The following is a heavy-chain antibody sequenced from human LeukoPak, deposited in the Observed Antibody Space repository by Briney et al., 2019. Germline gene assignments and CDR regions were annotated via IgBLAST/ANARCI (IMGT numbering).Heavy chain of an antibody. D-gene: IGHD2-2*01. V-gene: IGHV1-18*01. J-gene: IGHJ3*02. Sequence: ASVKVSCKASGYTFTSYGISWVRQAPGQGLEWMGWISAYDGNTNYAQKLQGRVTMTTDTSTSTAYMELRSLRSDDTAVYYCARVWYQLLAVAGSILWDIWGQGTMVTVSS. CDR3: ARVWYQLLAVAGSILWDI. CDR1: GYTFTSYG. CDR2: ISAYDGNT.